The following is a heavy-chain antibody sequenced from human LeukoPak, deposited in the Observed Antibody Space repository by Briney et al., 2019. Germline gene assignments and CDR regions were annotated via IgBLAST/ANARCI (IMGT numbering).Heavy chain of an antibody. CDR3: ARQAYCSGTSCYPFDY. CDR1: RGSISSEF. D-gene: IGHD2-2*01. CDR2: IHYSGST. V-gene: IGHV4-59*08. Sequence: KPSETLSLTCTVSRGSISSEFWSWIRQPPGKGLEWIGYIHYSGSTSYNPSLKSRVTMSVDTSKNQFSLKLDSVTAADTAVYYCARQAYCSGTSCYPFDYWGQGTLVTVSS. J-gene: IGHJ4*02.